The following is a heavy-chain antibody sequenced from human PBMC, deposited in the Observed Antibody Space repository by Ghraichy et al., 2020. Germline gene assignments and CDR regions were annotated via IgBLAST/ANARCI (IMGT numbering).Heavy chain of an antibody. J-gene: IGHJ2*01. CDR2: MSRKGGST. V-gene: IGHV3-64*01. D-gene: IGHD6-13*01. CDR3: AREGGAGAAAWNWYFDL. Sequence: AMRGVRQAPGEGLGYVSAMSRKGGSTYCANSVKGRFTISRDNSKNTLYLQMGSLRAEDMAGYYCAREGGAGAAAWNWYFDLWGRGTLVTVSS. CDR1: A.